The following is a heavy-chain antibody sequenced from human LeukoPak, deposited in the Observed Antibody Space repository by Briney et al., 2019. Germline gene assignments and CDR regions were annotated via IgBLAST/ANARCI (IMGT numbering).Heavy chain of an antibody. CDR2: INHSGST. CDR1: GGSFSGYY. Sequence: SETLSLTCAVYGGSFSGYYWSWIRQPPGKGLEWIGEINHSGSTNYNPSLKSRVTISVDTSKNQFSLKLSSVTAADTAVYYCARRKDSSGYFGRMGWFDPWGQGILVTVSS. J-gene: IGHJ5*02. CDR3: ARRKDSSGYFGRMGWFDP. V-gene: IGHV4-34*01. D-gene: IGHD3-22*01.